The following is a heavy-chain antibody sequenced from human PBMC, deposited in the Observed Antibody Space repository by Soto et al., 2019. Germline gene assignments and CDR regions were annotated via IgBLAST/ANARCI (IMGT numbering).Heavy chain of an antibody. V-gene: IGHV3-30-3*01. J-gene: IGHJ6*02. CDR3: ARLLDYYYYYGMDV. CDR2: ISYDGSNK. Sequence: QVQLVESGGGVVQPGRSLRLSCAASGFTFSSYAMHWVRQAPGKGLEWVAVISYDGSNKYYADSVKGRFTISRDNSKNTLYLQMNSLSAEDTAVYYCARLLDYYYYYGMDVWGQGTTVTVSS. CDR1: GFTFSSYA.